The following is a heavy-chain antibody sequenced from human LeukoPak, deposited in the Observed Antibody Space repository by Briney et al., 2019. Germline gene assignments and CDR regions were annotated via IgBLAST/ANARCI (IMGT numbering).Heavy chain of an antibody. CDR1: GVTFSSYA. CDR3: AKESIAVAGYYFDY. Sequence: GGSLRLSCAASGVTFSSYAMSWVRQAPGKGREWVSAISGSGGSTYYADSVKGRFTISRDNSKSTLYLQMNSLRAEDTAVYYCAKESIAVAGYYFDYWGQGTLVTVSS. J-gene: IGHJ4*02. D-gene: IGHD6-13*01. CDR2: ISGSGGST. V-gene: IGHV3-23*01.